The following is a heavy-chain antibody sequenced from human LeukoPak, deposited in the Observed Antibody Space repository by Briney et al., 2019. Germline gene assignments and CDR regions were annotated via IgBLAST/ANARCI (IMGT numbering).Heavy chain of an antibody. V-gene: IGHV3-30*18. CDR3: AKDRRGLIQLGWPWYFDL. Sequence: GRPLILSFSASGFNFSSYGMHSVRQAPGKGLEWVAVISYDGSNKYYADCVKGRFTISRYNSKNTLYLQMNSLRAEDTPVYYCAKDRRGLIQLGWPWYFDLWGRGTLVTVSS. CDR2: ISYDGSNK. J-gene: IGHJ2*01. CDR1: GFNFSSYG. D-gene: IGHD5-18*01.